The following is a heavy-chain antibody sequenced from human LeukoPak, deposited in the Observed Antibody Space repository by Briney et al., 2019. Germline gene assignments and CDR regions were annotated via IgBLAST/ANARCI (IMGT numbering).Heavy chain of an antibody. D-gene: IGHD3-3*01. V-gene: IGHV4-34*01. J-gene: IGHJ3*02. Sequence: PSETLSLTCAVYGGSFSGYYWSWIRQPPGKGLEWIGEINHSGSTNYNPSLKSRVTISVDTSKNQFSLKLSSVTAADTAVYYCARNMPITVFGVVNDAFDIWGQGTVVTVSS. CDR3: ARNMPITVFGVVNDAFDI. CDR1: GGSFSGYY. CDR2: INHSGST.